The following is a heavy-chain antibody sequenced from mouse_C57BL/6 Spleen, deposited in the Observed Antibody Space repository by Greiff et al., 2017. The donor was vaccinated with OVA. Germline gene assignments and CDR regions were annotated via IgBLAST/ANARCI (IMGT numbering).Heavy chain of an antibody. CDR3: ARDGSSQYYFDY. D-gene: IGHD1-1*01. Sequence: LQQSGPELVKPGASVKISCKASGYTFTDYYMNWVKQSHGKSLEWIGDINPNNGGTSYNQKFKGKATLTVDKSSSTAYMELRSLTSEDSAVYYCARDGSSQYYFDYWGQGTTLTVSS. CDR2: INPNNGGT. CDR1: GYTFTDYY. V-gene: IGHV1-26*01. J-gene: IGHJ2*01.